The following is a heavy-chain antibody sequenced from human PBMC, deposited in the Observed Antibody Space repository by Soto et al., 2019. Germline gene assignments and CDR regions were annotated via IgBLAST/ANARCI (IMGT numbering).Heavy chain of an antibody. CDR2: INPSGGST. V-gene: IGHV1-46*01. J-gene: IGHJ4*02. CDR3: ARARDIVLMVYASSYYFDY. CDR1: GYTFTSYY. Sequence: GASVKVSCKASGYTFTSYYMHWVRQAPGQGLEWMGIINPSGGSTSYAQKFQGRVTMTRDTSTSTVYMELSSLRSEDTAVYYCARARDIVLMVYASSYYFDYWGQGTLVTGSS. D-gene: IGHD2-8*01.